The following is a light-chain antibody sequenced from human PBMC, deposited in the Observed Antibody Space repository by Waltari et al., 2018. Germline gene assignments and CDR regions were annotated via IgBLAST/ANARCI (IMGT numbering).Light chain of an antibody. J-gene: IGKJ1*01. CDR3: LQYDLHPWT. CDR1: QNITAW. CDR2: RAF. Sequence: IQMAQSPSPVPASVVDRVTLTCRASQNITAWLAWSQQEPGKASKLLIHRAFTLDAGAPSRFSGSGFGTEFTLTINSLQPDDFSPYYRLQYDLHPWTFGQGTQVQIK. V-gene: IGKV1-5*03.